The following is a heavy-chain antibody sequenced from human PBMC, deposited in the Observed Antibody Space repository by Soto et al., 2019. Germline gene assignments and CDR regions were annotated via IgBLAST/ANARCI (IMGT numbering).Heavy chain of an antibody. Sequence: QVQLQQSGPGLVKPSETLSLTCTVSGGSISTYSWNWIWQSAGKGLEWIGRVYISGSTNSHPSLKSRVAMSVDTSNNQFSLRVTSVTAADTAVYYCARGGRDAFDIWGEGTMVTVSS. CDR3: ARGGRDAFDI. CDR2: VYISGST. J-gene: IGHJ3*02. CDR1: GGSISTYS. V-gene: IGHV4-4*07.